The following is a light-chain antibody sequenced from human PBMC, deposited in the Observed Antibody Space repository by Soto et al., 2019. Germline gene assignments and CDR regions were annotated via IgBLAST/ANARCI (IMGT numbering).Light chain of an antibody. J-gene: IGKJ4*01. V-gene: IGKV3-15*01. CDR3: QQCNDWPPVT. CDR1: QSVSGN. Sequence: EIVMTQSPATLSVSPGERATLSCRASQSVSGNLAWYQQKPGQAPRLLIYGASTRATGIPARFSGSGSGTEFTLTISRLQSEDFAVYYCQQCNDWPPVTFGGGTKVEIK. CDR2: GAS.